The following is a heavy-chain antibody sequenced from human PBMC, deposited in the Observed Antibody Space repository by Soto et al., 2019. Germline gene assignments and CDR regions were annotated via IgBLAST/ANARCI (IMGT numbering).Heavy chain of an antibody. CDR1: GFTFGYYW. CDR2: ISGSGGST. Sequence: PGGSLRLSCAASGFTFGYYWMSWVRQAPGKGLEWVSAISGSGGSTYYADSVKGRFTISRDNSKNTLYLQMSSLRAEDTAVYYCAKREYSSSRGKDYYGMDVWGQGSTVTVSS. J-gene: IGHJ6*02. D-gene: IGHD6-6*01. CDR3: AKREYSSSRGKDYYGMDV. V-gene: IGHV3-23*01.